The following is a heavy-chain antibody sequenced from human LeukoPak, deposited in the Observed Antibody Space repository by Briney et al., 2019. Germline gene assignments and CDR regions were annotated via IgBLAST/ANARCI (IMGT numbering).Heavy chain of an antibody. Sequence: PGGSLRLSCAASGFTFSTYSMNWVRQAPGKGLEWVSAISGSGGSTYYADSVKGRFTISRDNSKNTLYLQMNSLRAEDTAVYYCAKVGYGDPPQLGYWGQGTLVTVSS. D-gene: IGHD4-17*01. CDR3: AKVGYGDPPQLGY. CDR2: ISGSGGST. J-gene: IGHJ4*02. CDR1: GFTFSTYS. V-gene: IGHV3-23*01.